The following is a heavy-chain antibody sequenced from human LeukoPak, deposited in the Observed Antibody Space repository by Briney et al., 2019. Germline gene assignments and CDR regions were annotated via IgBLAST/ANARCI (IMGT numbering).Heavy chain of an antibody. CDR1: GFTFSSYA. Sequence: PGGSLRLSCAASGFTFSSYAMHWVRQAPGKGLEWVAVISYDGSNKYYADSVKGRFTISRDNSKNTLYLQMNSLRAEDTAVYYCARSATSYGDYVAYYYGMDVWGQGTTVTVSS. D-gene: IGHD4-17*01. V-gene: IGHV3-30-3*01. CDR3: ARSATSYGDYVAYYYGMDV. CDR2: ISYDGSNK. J-gene: IGHJ6*02.